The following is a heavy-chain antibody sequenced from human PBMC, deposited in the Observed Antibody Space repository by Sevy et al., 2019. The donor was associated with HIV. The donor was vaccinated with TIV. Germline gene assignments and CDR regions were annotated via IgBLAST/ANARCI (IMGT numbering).Heavy chain of an antibody. Sequence: GGSLRLSCAASGFTFSSYALLWVRQAPGKGLEWVSLISYDGSKKYYSHSVKGRFAISRDESKTTLFLQMNSLRSEDTAIYCCARVGVSYCTDDCYHRFDYWGRGTLVTVSS. CDR2: ISYDGSKK. CDR1: GFTFSSYA. D-gene: IGHD2-21*02. J-gene: IGHJ4*02. CDR3: ARVGVSYCTDDCYHRFDY. V-gene: IGHV3-30*09.